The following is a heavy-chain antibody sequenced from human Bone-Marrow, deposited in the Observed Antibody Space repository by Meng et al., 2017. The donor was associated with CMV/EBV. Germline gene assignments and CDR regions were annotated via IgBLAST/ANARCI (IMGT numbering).Heavy chain of an antibody. D-gene: IGHD5-18*01. CDR1: GYTFTSYG. CDR3: AREARVYSYGFYYYYGMDV. V-gene: IGHV1-18*01. J-gene: IGHJ6*02. CDR2: ISAYNGNT. Sequence: ASVKVSCKASGYTFTSYGISWVRQAPGQGLEWMGWISAYNGNTHYAQKLQGRVTMTTDTSTSTAYMELRSLRSEYTAVYYCAREARVYSYGFYYYYGMDVWGQGTTVTVSS.